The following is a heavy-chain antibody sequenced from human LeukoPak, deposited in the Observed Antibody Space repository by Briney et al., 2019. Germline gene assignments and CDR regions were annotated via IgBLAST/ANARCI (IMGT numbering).Heavy chain of an antibody. CDR2: IYSGGST. CDR3: AREPYSSGWYSSYYFDY. V-gene: IGHV3-53*05. Sequence: GGSLRLSCAASGFTVSSNYMSWVRQAPGKGLEWVSVIYSGGSTYNADSVKGRFTISRDNSKNTLYLQMNSLRAEDTAVYYCAREPYSSGWYSSYYFDYWGQGTLVTVSS. J-gene: IGHJ4*02. D-gene: IGHD6-19*01. CDR1: GFTVSSNY.